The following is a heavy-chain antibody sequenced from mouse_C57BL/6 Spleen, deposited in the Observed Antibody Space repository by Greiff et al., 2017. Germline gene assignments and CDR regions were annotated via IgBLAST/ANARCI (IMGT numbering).Heavy chain of an antibody. D-gene: IGHD1-1*01. V-gene: IGHV1-69*01. J-gene: IGHJ2*01. CDR1: GYTFTSYW. CDR3: AIRTVVALDY. CDR2: IDPSDSYT. Sequence: QVQLKQPGAELVMPGASVKLSCKASGYTFTSYWMHFVKQRPGQGLEWIGEIDPSDSYTNYNQKFQGKSTLTVDKSSSTAYMQLSSLTSEDSAVYYCAIRTVVALDYWGQGTTLTVSS.